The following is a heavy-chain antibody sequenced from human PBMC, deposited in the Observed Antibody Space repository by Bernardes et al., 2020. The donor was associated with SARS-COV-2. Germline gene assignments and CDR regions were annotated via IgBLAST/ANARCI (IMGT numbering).Heavy chain of an antibody. J-gene: IGHJ3*01. CDR2: VYYSGST. V-gene: IGHV4-39*01. CDR1: GDSIRSGTHF. CDR3: ARPKSSVWPYHDAFDV. Sequence: SETLSLTCTVSGDSIRSGTHFWGWIRQPPGKGLEWIGTVYYSGSTYYSPSFKSRVSISVDTPKNQFSLRLNSVTVADTAVYYCARPKSSVWPYHDAFDVWGQGTVVTVSS. D-gene: IGHD6-19*01.